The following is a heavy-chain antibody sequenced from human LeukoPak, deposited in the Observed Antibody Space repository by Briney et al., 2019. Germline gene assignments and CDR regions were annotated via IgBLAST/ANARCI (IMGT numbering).Heavy chain of an antibody. CDR2: IYYSGST. CDR3: AGSSSWSYYYYYMDV. J-gene: IGHJ6*03. V-gene: IGHV4-59*01. Sequence: PSETLSLTCTVSGGSISNYYWSWIRQPPGKGLEWIGYIYYSGSTNYNPSLKSRVTISVDTSKNQFSLKLRSVTAADTAVYYCAGSSSWSYYYYYMDVWGKGTTVTVSS. CDR1: GGSISNYY. D-gene: IGHD6-13*01.